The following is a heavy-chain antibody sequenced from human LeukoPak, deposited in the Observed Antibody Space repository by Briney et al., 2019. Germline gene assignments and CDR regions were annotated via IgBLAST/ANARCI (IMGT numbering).Heavy chain of an antibody. V-gene: IGHV3-23*01. CDR1: GFTFGSYA. D-gene: IGHD3-9*01. CDR3: AKEGSNDILTPFDS. Sequence: GGSLRLSCAASGFTFGSYAMSWVRQVPGEGLEWVSSISGSGATTYYADSVKGRFTISRDNSKETLYLQMNSLRAEDTAVYYCAKEGSNDILTPFDSWGQGTLVTVSS. J-gene: IGHJ4*02. CDR2: ISGSGATT.